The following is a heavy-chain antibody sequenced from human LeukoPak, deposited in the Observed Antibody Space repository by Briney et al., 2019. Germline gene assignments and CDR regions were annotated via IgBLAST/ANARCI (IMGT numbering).Heavy chain of an antibody. D-gene: IGHD6-13*01. CDR1: GGSISSYY. CDR3: ARGVAAAGVFDY. Sequence: SETLSLTCTVSGGSISSYYWNWIRQPAGKGLEWIGEINHSGSTNYNPSLKSRVTISVDTSKNQFSLKLSSVTAADTAVYYCARGVAAAGVFDYWGQGTLVTVSS. CDR2: INHSGST. J-gene: IGHJ4*02. V-gene: IGHV4-34*01.